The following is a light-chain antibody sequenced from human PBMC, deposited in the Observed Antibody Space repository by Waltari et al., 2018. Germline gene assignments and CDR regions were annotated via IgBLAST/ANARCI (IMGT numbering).Light chain of an antibody. CDR2: DVS. CDR1: SSDVGRYNY. Sequence: QSALTQPASVSGSPGQSITISCTGTSSDVGRYNYVSWYQQYPGKAPKLMIYDVSTRPSGVSDRFSGSKSGNTASLTISGLQAEDEADYYCSSYTSARTSVFGGGTKLTVV. CDR3: SSYTSARTSV. V-gene: IGLV2-14*03. J-gene: IGLJ3*02.